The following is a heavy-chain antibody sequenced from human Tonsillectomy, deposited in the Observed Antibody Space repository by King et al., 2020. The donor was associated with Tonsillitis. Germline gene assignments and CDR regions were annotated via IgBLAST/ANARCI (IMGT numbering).Heavy chain of an antibody. CDR3: ARGRRLRYFDWLLPDYKHPNRPNWFDP. CDR1: GGSFSGYY. Sequence: VQLQQWGAGLLKPSETLSLTCAVYGGSFSGYYWSWIRQPPGKGLEWIGEINHSGSTNYNPSLKSRVTISVDTSKNQFSLKLSSVTDADTAVYYCARGRRLRYFDWLLPDYKHPNRPNWFDPWGQGTLVTVSS. D-gene: IGHD3-9*01. J-gene: IGHJ5*02. CDR2: INHSGST. V-gene: IGHV4-34*01.